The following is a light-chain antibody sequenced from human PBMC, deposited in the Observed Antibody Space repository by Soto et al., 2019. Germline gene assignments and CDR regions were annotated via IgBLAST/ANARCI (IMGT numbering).Light chain of an antibody. CDR3: QQADISQLT. CDR1: QPLGAW. Sequence: DIQMTQFPSSVSASVGDRVTIPCRASQPLGAWLAWYQQKPGKAPKLLIYATSTLETGVPSRFSGSGSGTQFTLTISSLQPEDFATYYCQQADISQLTFGGGTMVEIK. V-gene: IGKV1-12*01. J-gene: IGKJ4*01. CDR2: ATS.